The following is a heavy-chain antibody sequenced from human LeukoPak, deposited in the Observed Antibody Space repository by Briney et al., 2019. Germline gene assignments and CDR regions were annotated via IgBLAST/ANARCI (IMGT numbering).Heavy chain of an antibody. D-gene: IGHD1/OR15-1a*01. CDR2: ISHDGNNE. CDR3: AKVNNYDDY. V-gene: IGHV3-30*18. Sequence: GGSLRLSCAASGFTFSTSGIHWVRQAPGKGLEWVAAISHDGNNEYYTDSVKGRFTISRDNSKNMIYLQMNSLRGEDSAVYYCAKVNNYDDYWGQGTLVTVSS. J-gene: IGHJ4*02. CDR1: GFTFSTSG.